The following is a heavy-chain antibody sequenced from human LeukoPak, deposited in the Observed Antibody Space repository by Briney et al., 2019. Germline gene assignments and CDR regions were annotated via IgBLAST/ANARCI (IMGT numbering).Heavy chain of an antibody. CDR3: ARPVVAYSSGRPLDY. CDR2: ISSSSSYT. D-gene: IGHD6-19*01. J-gene: IGHJ4*02. V-gene: IGHV3-11*06. CDR1: GFTFSDYY. Sequence: GSLRLSCSASGFTFSDYYMSWIRQAPGKGLEWVSYISSSSSYTNYADFVKGRFTISRDNAKNSLYLQMNSLRAEDTAVYYCARPVVAYSSGRPLDYWGQGTLVTVSS.